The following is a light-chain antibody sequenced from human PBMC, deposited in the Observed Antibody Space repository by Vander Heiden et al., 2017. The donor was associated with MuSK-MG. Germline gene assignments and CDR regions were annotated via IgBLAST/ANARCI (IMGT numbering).Light chain of an antibody. CDR2: DVS. Sequence: GTSSDVGGYNYVSWYQQHPGKAPKLMIYDVSNRPSGVSNRFSGSKSGNTASLTISGLQAEDEAGYYCSSYTSSSTLVFGGGTKLTVL. J-gene: IGLJ2*01. CDR1: SSDVGGYNY. V-gene: IGLV2-14*04. CDR3: SSYTSSSTLV.